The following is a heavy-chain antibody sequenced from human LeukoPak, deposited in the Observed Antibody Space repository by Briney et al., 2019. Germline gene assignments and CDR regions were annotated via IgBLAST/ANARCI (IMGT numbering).Heavy chain of an antibody. V-gene: IGHV4-34*01. D-gene: IGHD6-13*01. CDR3: ASLRTVPGIAAAGTY. Sequence: QPSETLSLTCAVYGGSFSGYYWSWIRQPPGKGLEWIGEINHSGSTNYNPSLKSRVTISVDTSKNQFSLKLSSVTAADTAVYYCASLRTVPGIAAAGTYWGQGTLVTVSS. CDR2: INHSGST. J-gene: IGHJ4*02. CDR1: GGSFSGYY.